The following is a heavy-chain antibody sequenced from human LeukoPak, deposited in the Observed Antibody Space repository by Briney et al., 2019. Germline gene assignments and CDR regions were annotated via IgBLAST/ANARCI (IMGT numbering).Heavy chain of an antibody. D-gene: IGHD5-12*01. CDR3: ARDSHREFSGYDSGAFDI. Sequence: KTGGSLRLSCAASGFTFSSYSMNWVRQAPGKGLEWVSSISSSSSYIYYADSVKGRFTISRDNAKNSLYLQMNSLRAEDTAVYYCARDSHREFSGYDSGAFDIWGQGTMVTVSS. V-gene: IGHV3-21*01. CDR1: GFTFSSYS. J-gene: IGHJ3*02. CDR2: ISSSSSYI.